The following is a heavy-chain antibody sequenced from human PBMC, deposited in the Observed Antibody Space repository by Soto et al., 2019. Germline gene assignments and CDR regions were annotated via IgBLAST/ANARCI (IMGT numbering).Heavy chain of an antibody. J-gene: IGHJ4*02. V-gene: IGHV4-30-4*01. Sequence: SETLSLTCSVSGASINTDDHYWAWLRQPPGKGLEWIGYIYHSGSTYYNPSLKSRVTISFDTSKNQFSLKLSSVTAADTAVYYCARSHIVPRLFMYPYDYWGQGTPVTVSS. D-gene: IGHD6-6*01. CDR3: ARSHIVPRLFMYPYDY. CDR1: GASINTDDHY. CDR2: IYHSGST.